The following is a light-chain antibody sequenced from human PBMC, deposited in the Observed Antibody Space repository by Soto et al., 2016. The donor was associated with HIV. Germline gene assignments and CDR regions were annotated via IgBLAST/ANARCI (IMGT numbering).Light chain of an antibody. J-gene: IGLJ2*01. V-gene: IGLV3-1*01. Sequence: SYDLTQPPSVSVSPGQTASITCFGDKLGDKYVSWYQQKAGQSPVVLVIYEDNKRPSGIPERFSGSNSGNTATLIISGTQALDEADYYCQAWDSSIVIFGGGTRLTVL. CDR3: QAWDSSIVI. CDR1: KLGDKY. CDR2: EDN.